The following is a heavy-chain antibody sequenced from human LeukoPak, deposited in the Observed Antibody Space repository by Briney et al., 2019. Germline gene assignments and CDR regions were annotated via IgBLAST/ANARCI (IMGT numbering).Heavy chain of an antibody. J-gene: IGHJ5*02. CDR3: ARDGRGYCTNGVCDETPNWFDP. CDR1: GGTFSSYA. CDR2: IIPIFGTA. D-gene: IGHD2-8*01. V-gene: IGHV1-69*13. Sequence: SVTVSCKASGGTFSSYAISWVRQAPGQGLEWMGGIIPIFGTANYAQKFQGRVTITADESTSTAYMELSSLRSEDTAVYYCARDGRGYCTNGVCDETPNWFDPWGQGTLVTVSS.